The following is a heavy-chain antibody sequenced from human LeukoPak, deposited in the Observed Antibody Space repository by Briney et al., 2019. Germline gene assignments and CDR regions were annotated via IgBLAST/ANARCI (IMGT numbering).Heavy chain of an antibody. Sequence: SETLSLTCAVSGGSISSGGYSWSWIRQPPGKGLEWIGEINHSGSTNYNPSLKSRVTISVGTSKNQFSLKLSSVTAADTAVYYCASLPGGFVRGDRWGQGTLVTVSS. D-gene: IGHD3-10*02. CDR3: ASLPGGFVRGDR. CDR1: GGSISSGGYS. V-gene: IGHV4-34*01. CDR2: INHSGST. J-gene: IGHJ4*02.